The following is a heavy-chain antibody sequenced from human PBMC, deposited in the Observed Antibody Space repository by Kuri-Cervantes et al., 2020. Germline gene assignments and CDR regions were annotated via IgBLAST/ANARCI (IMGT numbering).Heavy chain of an antibody. CDR2: IYYSGST. CDR1: GGSISSNTYY. CDR3: AQGATYCGGDCYLDYFDY. D-gene: IGHD2-21*02. J-gene: IGHJ4*02. Sequence: SETLSLTCTVSGGSISSNTYYWGWIRQPPGKGLEWIGSIYYSGSTYYNPSLKSRVTISVDTSKNQFSLKLSSVTAADTAVYYCAQGATYCGGDCYLDYFDYWGQGTLVTVSS. V-gene: IGHV4-39*01.